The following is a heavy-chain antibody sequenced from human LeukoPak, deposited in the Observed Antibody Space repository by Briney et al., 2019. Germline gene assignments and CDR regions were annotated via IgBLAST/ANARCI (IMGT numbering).Heavy chain of an antibody. CDR2: ISGNGGDT. CDR1: GFTFNNYA. Sequence: GGSLRLSCAASGFTFNNYALSWVRQAPGKGLEWVSAISGNGGDTYYVDSVKGRFTVSRDISKSTLYLQMNSLRVEDTAVYYCAKGPKLGDGFHCDSWGQGTLVTVSS. J-gene: IGHJ4*02. D-gene: IGHD5-24*01. V-gene: IGHV3-23*01. CDR3: AKGPKLGDGFHCDS.